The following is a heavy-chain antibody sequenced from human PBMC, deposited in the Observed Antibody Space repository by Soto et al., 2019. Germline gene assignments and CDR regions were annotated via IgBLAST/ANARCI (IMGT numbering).Heavy chain of an antibody. CDR3: ARAGRAAYCSGGSCYSDH. Sequence: ASVKVSCKASGYTFTSYYMHWVRQAPGQGLEWMGIINPSGGSTSYAQKFQGRVTMTRDTSTSTVYMELSSLRSEDTAVYYCARAGRAAYCSGGSCYSDHWGQGTLVTVP. D-gene: IGHD2-15*01. J-gene: IGHJ4*02. V-gene: IGHV1-46*01. CDR2: INPSGGST. CDR1: GYTFTSYY.